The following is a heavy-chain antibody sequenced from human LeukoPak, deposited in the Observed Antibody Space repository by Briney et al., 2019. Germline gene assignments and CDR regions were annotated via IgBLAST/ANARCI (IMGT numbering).Heavy chain of an antibody. CDR2: IYSGGTT. CDR1: GFTVSSNY. Sequence: GGPLRLSFAASGFTVSSNYMSWVRQAPGKGLEWVSLIYSGGTTYYADSVKGRFTISRDNSKNTLYLQMNSRRAEDTAVYARRAGGYSHPYDYWGQGILVTVSS. D-gene: IGHD4-23*01. CDR3: RAGGYSHPYDY. J-gene: IGHJ4*02. V-gene: IGHV3-53*01.